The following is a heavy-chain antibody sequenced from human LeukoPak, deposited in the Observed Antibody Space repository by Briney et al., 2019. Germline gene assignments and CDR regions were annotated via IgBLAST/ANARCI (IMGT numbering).Heavy chain of an antibody. CDR1: GFTLSTYS. Sequence: PGGSLRLSCAVSGFTLSTYSMSWVRQAPGKGLEWVSSTSGSRSDIYYADSVKGRFTISSDNAKNSLYLQMNSLRAEDTAVYYCARGPGIAVAPLQHWGQGTLVTVSS. D-gene: IGHD6-19*01. J-gene: IGHJ1*01. CDR3: ARGPGIAVAPLQH. CDR2: TSGSRSDI. V-gene: IGHV3-21*01.